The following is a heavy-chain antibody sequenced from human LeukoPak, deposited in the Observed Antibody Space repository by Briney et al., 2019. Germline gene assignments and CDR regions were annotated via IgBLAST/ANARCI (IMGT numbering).Heavy chain of an antibody. J-gene: IGHJ6*03. CDR2: MNPNSGNT. D-gene: IGHD3-3*01. CDR1: GYTFTSYD. CDR3: ARESGYHNIYYYYYYMDV. Sequence: ASVKVSCKASGYTFTSYDINWVRQATGQGLEWMGWMNPNSGNTGYAQKFQGRVTMTRNTSICTAYMELSSLRSEDTAVYYCARESGYHNIYYYYYYMDVWGKGTTVTVSS. V-gene: IGHV1-8*01.